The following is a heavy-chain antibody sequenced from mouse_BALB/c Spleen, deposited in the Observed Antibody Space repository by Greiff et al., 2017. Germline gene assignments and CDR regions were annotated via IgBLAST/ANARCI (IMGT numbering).Heavy chain of an antibody. CDR3: ARYGYDEGNAMDY. CDR2: IYPGDGDT. CDR1: GYAFSSYW. V-gene: IGHV1-80*01. Sequence: VKLMESGAELVRPGSSVKISCKASGYAFSSYWMNWVKQRPGQGLEWIGQIYPGDGDTNYNGKFKGKATLTADKSSSTAYMQLSSLTSEDSAVYFCARYGYDEGNAMDYWGQGTSVTVSS. J-gene: IGHJ4*01. D-gene: IGHD2-2*01.